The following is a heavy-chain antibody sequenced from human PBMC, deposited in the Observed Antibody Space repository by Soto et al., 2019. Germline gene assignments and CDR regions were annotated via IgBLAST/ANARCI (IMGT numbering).Heavy chain of an antibody. D-gene: IGHD4-17*01. CDR2: ISSSSSYI. J-gene: IGHJ4*02. CDR3: ARSTGGAHGDYVYYFDY. CDR1: GFTFSSYS. Sequence: GGSLRLSCAASGFTFSSYSMNWVRQAPGKGLEWVSSISSSSSYIYYADSVKGRFTISGDNAKNSRYLQMNGLRAEETAVYYCARSTGGAHGDYVYYFDYWGQGTLVTVSS. V-gene: IGHV3-21*01.